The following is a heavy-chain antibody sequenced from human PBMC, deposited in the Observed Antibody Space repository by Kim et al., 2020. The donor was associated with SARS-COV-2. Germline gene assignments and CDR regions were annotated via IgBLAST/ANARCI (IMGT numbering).Heavy chain of an antibody. CDR2: MNRGEST. J-gene: IGHJ6*02. D-gene: IGHD3-10*01. CDR3: ARGNFPDTWELMNLPLPYFQYGMDV. CDR1: GGSVSDSY. Sequence: SETLSLTCAVYGGSVSDSYWTWIRQPPGKGLEWIAEMNRGESTNYNPSLESRVTISLDTSKNQFSLRLSSVTAADTAVYYCARGNFPDTWELMNLPLPYFQYGMDVWGQGTTVTVSS. V-gene: IGHV4-34*01.